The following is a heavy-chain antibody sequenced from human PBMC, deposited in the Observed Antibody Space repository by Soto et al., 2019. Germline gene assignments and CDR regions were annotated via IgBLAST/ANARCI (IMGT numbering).Heavy chain of an antibody. CDR3: ARDSDGNYYDSSGYYRSYYGMDV. Sequence: SETLSLTCTVSGGSISSGGYYWSWIRQHPGKGLEWIGYIYYSGSTYYNPSLKSRVTISVDTSKNRFSLKLSSVTAADTAVYYCARDSDGNYYDSSGYYRSYYGMDVWGQGTTVTVSS. J-gene: IGHJ6*02. V-gene: IGHV4-31*03. D-gene: IGHD3-22*01. CDR1: GGSISSGGYY. CDR2: IYYSGST.